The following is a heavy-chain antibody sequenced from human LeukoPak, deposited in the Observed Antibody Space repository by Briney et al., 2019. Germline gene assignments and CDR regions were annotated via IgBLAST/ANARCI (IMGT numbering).Heavy chain of an antibody. D-gene: IGHD6-13*01. V-gene: IGHV4-4*07. CDR1: GGSISSYY. CDR2: IYTSGST. J-gene: IGHJ6*03. Sequence: SETLSLTCTVSGGSISSYYWSWIRQPAGKGLEWIGRIYTSGSTNYNPSLKSRVTMSVDTTKNQFSLKLSSVTAADTAVYYCAREKSGYPTYYYYYMDVWGKGTTVTISS. CDR3: AREKSGYPTYYYYYMDV.